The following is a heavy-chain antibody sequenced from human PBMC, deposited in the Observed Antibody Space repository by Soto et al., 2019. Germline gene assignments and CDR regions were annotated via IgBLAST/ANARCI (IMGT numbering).Heavy chain of an antibody. CDR3: ARPIPRWSYHYGMDV. CDR2: ISFDGRKE. Sequence: QLVESGGRGVQPGRSLRLSCEASEFTFSSYAMHWVRQAPGRGLGWVALISFDGRKEYYADSVKGRFIVSRDNSRSMVYLQMDSLRPDDTAIYYCARPIPRWSYHYGMDVWGQGTTVTVSS. V-gene: IGHV3-30*03. D-gene: IGHD2-15*01. J-gene: IGHJ6*02. CDR1: EFTFSSYA.